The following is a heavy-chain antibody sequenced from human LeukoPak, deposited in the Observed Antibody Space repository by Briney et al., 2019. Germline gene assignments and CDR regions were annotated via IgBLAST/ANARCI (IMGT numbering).Heavy chain of an antibody. V-gene: IGHV1-69*06. J-gene: IGHJ6*03. Sequence: GSSVKVSCKASGGTFSSYAISWVRQAPGQGLEWMGGIIPIFGTANYAQKFQGRVTITADKSTSTAYMELSSLRSEDTAVYYCARDRDPIAAAGYYYYYMDVWGKGTTVTVSS. CDR2: IIPIFGTA. CDR3: ARDRDPIAAAGYYYYYMDV. D-gene: IGHD6-13*01. CDR1: GGTFSSYA.